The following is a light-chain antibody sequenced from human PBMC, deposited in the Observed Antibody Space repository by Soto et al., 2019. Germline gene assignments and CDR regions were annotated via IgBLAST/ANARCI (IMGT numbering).Light chain of an antibody. Sequence: ERVMTQSPATLSVSPGERATLSCRASQSINSNLAWYQQKPGQAPRLLIYGASTRATGIPARFSGSGSGTEFTLTISSLQSEDFATYYCQQSHSIPLTFGQGTKVEIK. CDR2: GAS. CDR1: QSINSN. CDR3: QQSHSIPLT. J-gene: IGKJ1*01. V-gene: IGKV3-15*01.